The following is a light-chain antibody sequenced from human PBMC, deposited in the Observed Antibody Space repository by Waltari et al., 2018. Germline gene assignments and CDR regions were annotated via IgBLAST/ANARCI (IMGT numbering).Light chain of an antibody. V-gene: IGLV2-23*01. CDR1: SSDVGSSKL. J-gene: IGLJ3*02. Sequence: QSALTQPPPVAGPPRQPLTISCTGISSDVGSSKLVPGSQQHPVKAPKLMIYEGYKRPSGVSNRFSGSKSGNTASLTISGLQAEDEADYYCCLYAGLNIWLFGGGTKLTVL. CDR3: CLYAGLNIWL. CDR2: EGY.